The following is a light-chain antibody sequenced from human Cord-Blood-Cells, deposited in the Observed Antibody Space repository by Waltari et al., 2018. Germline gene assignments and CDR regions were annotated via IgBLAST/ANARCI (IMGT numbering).Light chain of an antibody. CDR3: CSYAGS. Sequence: QSALTQPASVSGSPGQSITIPCPGTSSDVGRFNLVSWYQQHPGKAPKLMIYEGSKRPSGVSNRFSGSKSGNTASLTISGLQAEDEADYYCCSYAGSIGGGTKLTVL. CDR2: EGS. V-gene: IGLV2-23*01. J-gene: IGLJ2*01. CDR1: SSDVGRFNL.